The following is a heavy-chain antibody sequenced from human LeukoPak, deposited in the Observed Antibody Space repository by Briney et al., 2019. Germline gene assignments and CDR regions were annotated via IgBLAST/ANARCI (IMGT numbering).Heavy chain of an antibody. J-gene: IGHJ4*02. V-gene: IGHV5-51*01. D-gene: IGHD3-22*01. CDR2: IYPGDSDT. CDR3: ARPSGYYRPYPFDY. Sequence: ASVKVSCKASGYTFTSYGISWVRQAPGQGLEWMGIIYPGDSDTRYSPSFQGQVTISADKSISTAYLQWSSLKASDTAMYYCARPSGYYRPYPFDYWGQGTLVTVSS. CDR1: GYTFTSYG.